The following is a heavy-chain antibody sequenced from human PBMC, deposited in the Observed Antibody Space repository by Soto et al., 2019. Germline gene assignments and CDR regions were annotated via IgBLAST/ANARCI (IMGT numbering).Heavy chain of an antibody. D-gene: IGHD5-18*01. Sequence: GGSLRLSCAASGFMFSAYWMSWVRQAPGKGLEWVANIHGDGGKIYYVDSVKGRFTISRDNAKRALYLQMNSLIAEDTAVYYCARDFYGGYTYGPADYWGQGALVTVSS. V-gene: IGHV3-7*01. J-gene: IGHJ4*02. CDR3: ARDFYGGYTYGPADY. CDR2: IHGDGGKI. CDR1: GFMFSAYW.